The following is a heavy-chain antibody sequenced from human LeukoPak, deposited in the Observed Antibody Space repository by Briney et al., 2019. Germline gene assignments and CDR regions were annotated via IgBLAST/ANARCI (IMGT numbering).Heavy chain of an antibody. D-gene: IGHD3-10*01. CDR1: GFTFSSYG. V-gene: IGHV3-33*01. CDR3: ARGGDYYGLGYFDY. J-gene: IGHJ4*02. Sequence: QSGGSLRLSCAASGFTFSSYGMHWVRQAPGKGLEWVEVIWYDGSNKYYADSVKSRFTISRDNSKNTLYLQMNSLRAEDTAVYYCARGGDYYGLGYFDYWGQGTLVTVSS. CDR2: IWYDGSNK.